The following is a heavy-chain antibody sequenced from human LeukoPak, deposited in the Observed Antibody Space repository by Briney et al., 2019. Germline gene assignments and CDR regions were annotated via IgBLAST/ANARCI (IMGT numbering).Heavy chain of an antibody. CDR2: IYYSGST. J-gene: IGHJ6*03. CDR1: GGSISSYY. V-gene: IGHV4-4*07. D-gene: IGHD3-10*01. CDR3: ARAAYYGSGSYPYYYYYMDV. Sequence: SETLSLTCTVSGGSISSYYWSWIRQPAGKGLEWIGRIYYSGSTNYNPSLKSRVTISVDTSKNQFSLKLSSVTAADTAVYYCARAAYYGSGSYPYYYYYMDVWGKGTTVTVSS.